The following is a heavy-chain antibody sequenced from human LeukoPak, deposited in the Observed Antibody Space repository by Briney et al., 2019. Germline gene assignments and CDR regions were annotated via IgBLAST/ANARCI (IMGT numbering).Heavy chain of an antibody. J-gene: IGHJ4*02. CDR1: GFTFSSYA. Sequence: GGSLRLSCAASGFTFSSYAMHWVRQAPGKGLEWVAVISYDGSNKYYADSVKGRFTISRDNSKNTLYLQMNSLRAEDTAVYYCAREPVVTPDYWGQGTLVTVSS. V-gene: IGHV3-30-3*01. CDR3: AREPVVTPDY. D-gene: IGHD3-22*01. CDR2: ISYDGSNK.